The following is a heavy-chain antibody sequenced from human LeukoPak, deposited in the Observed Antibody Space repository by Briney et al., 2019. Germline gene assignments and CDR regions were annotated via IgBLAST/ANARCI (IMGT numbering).Heavy chain of an antibody. J-gene: IGHJ6*02. Sequence: GGSLRLSCAASGFTFSSYGMHWVRQAPGKGLEWVAVISYDGSNKYYADSVKGRFTISRDNSKNTLYLQMNSLRAEDTAVYYCAKDFYDSSGYQGGMDVWGQGTTVTVS. CDR3: AKDFYDSSGYQGGMDV. D-gene: IGHD3-22*01. V-gene: IGHV3-30*18. CDR2: ISYDGSNK. CDR1: GFTFSSYG.